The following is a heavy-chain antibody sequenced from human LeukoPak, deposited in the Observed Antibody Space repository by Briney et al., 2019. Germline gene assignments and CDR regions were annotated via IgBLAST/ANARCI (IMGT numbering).Heavy chain of an antibody. V-gene: IGHV3-30*04. CDR3: ARVLVYDSSGYYDD. D-gene: IGHD3-22*01. CDR2: ISYDGSNK. Sequence: PGGSLRLSCAASGFTFSSYAMHWVRQAPGKGLEWVAVISYDGSNKYYADSVKGRFTISRDNSKNTLYLQMNSLRAEDTAVYYCARVLVYDSSGYYDDWGQGTLVTVSS. CDR1: GFTFSSYA. J-gene: IGHJ4*02.